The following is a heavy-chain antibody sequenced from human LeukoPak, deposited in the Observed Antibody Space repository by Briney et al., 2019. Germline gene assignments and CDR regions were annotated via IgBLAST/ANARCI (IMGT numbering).Heavy chain of an antibody. CDR3: ATGYCSSTSCYTQIVDI. D-gene: IGHD2-2*02. V-gene: IGHV4-4*07. J-gene: IGHJ3*02. Sequence: SETLSLTCTVSGGSISSYYWSWIRQPAGKGLEWIGRIYTSGSTNYNPSLKSRVTMSVDTSKNQFSLKLSSVTAADTAVYYCATGYCSSTSCYTQIVDIWGQGTMATVSS. CDR2: IYTSGST. CDR1: GGSISSYY.